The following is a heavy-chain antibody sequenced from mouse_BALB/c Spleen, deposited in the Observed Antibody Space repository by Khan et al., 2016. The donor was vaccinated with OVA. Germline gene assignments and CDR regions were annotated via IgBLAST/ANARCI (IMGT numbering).Heavy chain of an antibody. D-gene: IGHD1-1*01. V-gene: IGHV1S81*02. CDR1: GYTFTSYW. J-gene: IGHJ2*01. Sequence: QVQLQQSGAELVKAGASVKMSCKTSGYTFTSYWMHWVKQRLGQGLEWFAETNPTNGRTYYNEKFKSKATLTVVKSSSTAYMLLSGPTFADSAVYYCARIKRIVATYFDCWGQGTTLTVSS. CDR2: TNPTNGRT. CDR3: ARIKRIVATYFDC.